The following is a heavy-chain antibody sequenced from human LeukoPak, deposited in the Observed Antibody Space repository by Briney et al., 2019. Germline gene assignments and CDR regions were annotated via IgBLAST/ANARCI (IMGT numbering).Heavy chain of an antibody. CDR3: ARDLTLYNYGMDV. V-gene: IGHV3-33*01. Sequence: GRSLRLSCAASAFTFSTYGMHWVRQAPGKGLEWVAVIWYDGSNKYYADSVKGRFTISRDNAKNSLYLQMNSLRAEDTAVYYCARDLTLYNYGMDVWGQGTTVTVSS. J-gene: IGHJ6*02. CDR2: IWYDGSNK. CDR1: AFTFSTYG.